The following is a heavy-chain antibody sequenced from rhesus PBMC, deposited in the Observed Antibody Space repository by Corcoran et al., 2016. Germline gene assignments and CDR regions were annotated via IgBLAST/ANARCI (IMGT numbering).Heavy chain of an antibody. Sequence: QVQLQESGPGLVKPSETLSLTCAVSGGSISDSYYWSWIRQPPGKGLEWIGYIYGSAGSTYSNPSLKSLVTISTDTSKNQFSRKLSSVTAADTAVYYCAREHQYWSDKYFEFWGQGALVTVSS. D-gene: IGHD3-22*01. CDR3: AREHQYWSDKYFEF. V-gene: IGHV4-106*01. CDR1: GGSISDSYY. J-gene: IGHJ1*01. CDR2: IYGSAGST.